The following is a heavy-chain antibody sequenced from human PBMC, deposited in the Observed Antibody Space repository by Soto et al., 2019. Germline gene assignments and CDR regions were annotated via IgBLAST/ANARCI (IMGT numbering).Heavy chain of an antibody. V-gene: IGHV1-69*13. CDR2: IIPIFGTA. CDR3: ARGYIVVVVAAQQRYYYYGMDV. D-gene: IGHD2-15*01. J-gene: IGHJ6*02. CDR1: GGTFSSYA. Sequence: GASVKVSCKASGGTFSSYAISWVRQAPGQGLERMGGIIPIFGTANYAQKFQGRVTITADESTSTAYMELSSLRSEDTAVYYCARGYIVVVVAAQQRYYYYGMDVWGQGTTVTVSS.